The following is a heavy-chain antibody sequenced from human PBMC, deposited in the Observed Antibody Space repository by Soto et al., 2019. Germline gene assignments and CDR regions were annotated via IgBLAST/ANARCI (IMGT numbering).Heavy chain of an antibody. J-gene: IGHJ6*03. CDR2: ISGSGYTT. CDR3: AKTNGYSYYYMDV. CDR1: GFSFISYA. Sequence: GGSLRLSCAASGFSFISYAMSWLRQAPGKGLEWVSTISGSGYTTYYADTVKGRFTISRDNSKDTLYLQLNSLRAEDTAIYYCAKTNGYSYYYMDVWGKGTTVTVSS. V-gene: IGHV3-23*01.